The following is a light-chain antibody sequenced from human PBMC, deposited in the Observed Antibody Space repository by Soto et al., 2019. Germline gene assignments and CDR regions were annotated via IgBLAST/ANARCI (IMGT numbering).Light chain of an antibody. V-gene: IGKV3-11*01. CDR3: HQRQSWPRT. CDR2: YTS. J-gene: IGKJ1*01. Sequence: EIVLTQSPGTLSLSPEERATLSCRASQYVGTRLAWYQHKPGQAPRLLIYYTSNRATGIPARFSGSGSGTDFTLTINSLAPEDFAIYYCHQRQSWPRTFGQGTKVDIK. CDR1: QYVGTR.